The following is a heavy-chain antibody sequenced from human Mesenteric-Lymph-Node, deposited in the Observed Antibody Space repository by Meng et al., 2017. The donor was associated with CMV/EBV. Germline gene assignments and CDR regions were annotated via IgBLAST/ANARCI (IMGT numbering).Heavy chain of an antibody. CDR2: ISSSSSYT. CDR3: ARPPPFCSTSSCYLDY. V-gene: IGHV3-21*01. D-gene: IGHD2-2*01. Sequence: GESLKISCAASGFTFSSYAMNWVRQAPGKGLEWVSVISSSSSYTYHADSVLGRFTISRGNAKNSLYLQMDSLRVEDTAVYYCARPPPFCSTSSCYLDYWGQGTLVTVSS. J-gene: IGHJ4*02. CDR1: GFTFSSYA.